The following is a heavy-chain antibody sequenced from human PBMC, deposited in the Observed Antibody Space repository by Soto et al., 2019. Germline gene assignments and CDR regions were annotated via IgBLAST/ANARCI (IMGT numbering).Heavy chain of an antibody. D-gene: IGHD2-15*01. J-gene: IGHJ4*02. CDR2: INPNSGGT. V-gene: IGHV1-2*04. Sequence: GASVKVSCKASGYSFTGYYMHWVRQAPGQGLEWMGWINPNSGGTNYAQKFQGWVTMTRDTSISTAYMELSRLRSDDTAVYYCARDGSPNLRYCSGGSCYGLYYWGQGTLVTVS. CDR1: GYSFTGYY. CDR3: ARDGSPNLRYCSGGSCYGLYY.